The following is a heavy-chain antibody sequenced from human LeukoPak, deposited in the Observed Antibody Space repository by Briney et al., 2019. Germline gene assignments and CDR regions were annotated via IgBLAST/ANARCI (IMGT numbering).Heavy chain of an antibody. V-gene: IGHV4-59*08. D-gene: IGHD2-21*01. Sequence: ASETLSLTCTVSGGSISSYHWVWIRQPPGKGLEWIGYIHYSGSTNYNPSLKSRVTTSVDTSKKQFSLKLRSVTAADTAVYYCARSVSWGLLVRDDAFDIWGQGTMVTVSS. CDR3: ARSVSWGLLVRDDAFDI. CDR1: GGSISSYH. J-gene: IGHJ3*02. CDR2: IHYSGST.